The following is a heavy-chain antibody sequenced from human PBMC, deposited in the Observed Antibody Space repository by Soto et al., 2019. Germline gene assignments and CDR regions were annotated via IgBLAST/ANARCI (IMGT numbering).Heavy chain of an antibody. CDR1: GGSISSYY. D-gene: IGHD6-6*01. CDR2: IYYSGST. V-gene: IGHV4-59*01. J-gene: IGHJ4*02. Sequence: SETLSLTCTVSGGSISSYYWSWIRQPPGKGLEWIGYIYYSGSTNYNPSLKSRVTISVDTSKNQFSLKLSSVTAADTAVYYCARSWYSSSDVGLLYYFDYWGQGTLVTVSS. CDR3: ARSWYSSSDVGLLYYFDY.